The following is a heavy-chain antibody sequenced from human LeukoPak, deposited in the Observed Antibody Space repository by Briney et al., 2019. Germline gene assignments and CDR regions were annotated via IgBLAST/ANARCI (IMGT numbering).Heavy chain of an antibody. CDR2: INPNSGGT. D-gene: IGHD4/OR15-4a*01. V-gene: IGHV1-2*02. CDR3: ARAPYGVYSGDFYSYYMDV. J-gene: IGHJ6*03. CDR1: GYTFTGYY. Sequence: ASVKDSCKASGYTFTGYYMHWVRQAPGQGLEWMGWINPNSGGTNYSQKFQGRVTMTRDTSISTAYIELSRLRSDDTAVYYCARAPYGVYSGDFYSYYMDVWGKGTTVTVSS.